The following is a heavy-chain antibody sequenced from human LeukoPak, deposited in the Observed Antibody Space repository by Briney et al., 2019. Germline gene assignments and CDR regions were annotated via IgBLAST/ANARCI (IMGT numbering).Heavy chain of an antibody. CDR3: ARIRATRGYFDN. CDR2: IDWDDDK. J-gene: IGHJ4*02. CDR1: GFSLSTSGMC. Sequence: KESGPVLVKPTQTLTLTCTFSGFSLSTSGMCVSWIRQPPGKALEWLARIDWDDDKFYSTSLKTRLTISKDTSKNQVVLTMTNMDPVDTATYYCARIRATRGYFDNWGQGTLVTVSS. V-gene: IGHV2-70*16. D-gene: IGHD5-24*01.